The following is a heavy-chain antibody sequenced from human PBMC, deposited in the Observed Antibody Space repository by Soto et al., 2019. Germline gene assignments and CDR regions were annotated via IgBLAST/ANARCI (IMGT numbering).Heavy chain of an antibody. CDR1: GGSFSAYF. CDR3: TASIGGYYSGFDY. J-gene: IGHJ4*02. Sequence: QVQLHQWGAGLLKPSETLSLTCAVYGGSFSAYFWTWIRQPPGQGLEWLGEINHSGSTNFNPALKSRLTISMDTSKNQFSLQLNSVTAADTAVYYCTASIGGYYSGFDYWGQGTLVTVSS. CDR2: INHSGST. D-gene: IGHD2-15*01. V-gene: IGHV4-34*01.